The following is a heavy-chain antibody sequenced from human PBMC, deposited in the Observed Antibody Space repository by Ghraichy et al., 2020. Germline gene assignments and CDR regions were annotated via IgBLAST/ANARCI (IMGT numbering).Heavy chain of an antibody. V-gene: IGHV3-23*01. CDR3: AKSYYGDSPADFDY. D-gene: IGHD4-17*01. J-gene: IGHJ4*02. CDR1: GFTFSSYA. Sequence: GESLNISCAASGFTFSSYAMSWVRQAPGKGLEWVSAISGSGGRKYYADSVKGRFTISRDNSKNTLYLQMNSLRAEDTAVYYCAKSYYGDSPADFDYWGQGTLVTVSS. CDR2: ISGSGGRK.